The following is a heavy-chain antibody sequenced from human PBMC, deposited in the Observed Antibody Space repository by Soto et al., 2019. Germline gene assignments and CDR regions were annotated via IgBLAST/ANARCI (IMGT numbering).Heavy chain of an antibody. CDR3: ARDTDGLHY. CDR2: INTDGSVT. J-gene: IGHJ4*02. Sequence: GGSLRLSCAASGLIFSNYKMHWVRQAPGKGLVWVSRINTDGSVTDYADSVKGRFTVSRDNPKNTLYLQMNSLRAEDTAVYYCARDTDGLHYWGQGTLVTVSS. V-gene: IGHV3-74*01. CDR1: GLIFSNYK.